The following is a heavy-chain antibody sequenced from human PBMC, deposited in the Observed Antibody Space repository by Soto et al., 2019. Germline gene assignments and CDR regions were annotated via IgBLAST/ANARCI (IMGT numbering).Heavy chain of an antibody. V-gene: IGHV4-39*01. CDR3: ARPGYYDDSGYWRSTFDV. CDR1: GDSISNSHYY. D-gene: IGHD3-22*01. Sequence: PSETLSLTCSVSGDSISNSHYYWGWIRQPPGKGLEWIGSVYKSGTTYYTPSLKSRLTISVDTSRNQISLKLTSVTAADTAVYYCARPGYYDDSGYWRSTFDVWGQGTVVTVSS. J-gene: IGHJ3*01. CDR2: VYKSGTT.